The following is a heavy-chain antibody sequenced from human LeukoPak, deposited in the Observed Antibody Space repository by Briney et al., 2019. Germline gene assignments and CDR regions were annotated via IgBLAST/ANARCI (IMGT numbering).Heavy chain of an antibody. CDR3: ARAHPPMVRGVIPRYKFDY. Sequence: GASVKVSCKASGGTFSSYAISWVRQAPGQGLEWMGGIIPIFGTANYAQKFQGRVTITADESTSTAYMELSSLRSEDTAVYYCARAHPPMVRGVIPRYKFDYWGQGTLVSASS. V-gene: IGHV1-69*13. J-gene: IGHJ4*02. D-gene: IGHD3-10*01. CDR1: GGTFSSYA. CDR2: IIPIFGTA.